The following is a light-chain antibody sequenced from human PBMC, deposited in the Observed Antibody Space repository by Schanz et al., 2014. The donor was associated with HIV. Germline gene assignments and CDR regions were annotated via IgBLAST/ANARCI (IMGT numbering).Light chain of an antibody. CDR1: SSDVASYNY. J-gene: IGLJ2*01. Sequence: QSVLTQPVSVSGSPGQSISFSCTGTSSDVASYNYISWYQQHPGKAPKLLIYDVTNRPSGVSNRFSGSKSGNAASLTIFGLQAEDEAHYYCTSYTSSSTVVFGGGTKLTVL. V-gene: IGLV2-14*03. CDR3: TSYTSSSTVV. CDR2: DVT.